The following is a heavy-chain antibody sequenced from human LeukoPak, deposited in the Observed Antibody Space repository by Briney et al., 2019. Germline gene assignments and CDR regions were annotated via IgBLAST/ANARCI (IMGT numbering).Heavy chain of an antibody. CDR2: ISGSGGST. J-gene: IGHJ4*02. CDR3: AKGGEAIAVAGSAIDY. D-gene: IGHD6-19*01. V-gene: IGHV3-23*01. Sequence: GGSLRLSCAASGFTFSCYAMSWVRQAPGKGLEWVSAISGSGGSTYYADSVKGRFTISRDNSKNTLYLQMNSLRAEDTAVYYCAKGGEAIAVAGSAIDYWGQGTLVTVSS. CDR1: GFTFSCYA.